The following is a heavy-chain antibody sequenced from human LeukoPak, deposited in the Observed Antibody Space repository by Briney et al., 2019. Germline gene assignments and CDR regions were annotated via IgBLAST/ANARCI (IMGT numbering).Heavy chain of an antibody. CDR3: AKDRAFLWFGDL. Sequence: PGGSLRLSCAASGFTFSDYYMSWIRQAPGKGLEWVSYISSSGSTIYYADSVKGRFTISRDNSKNTLYLQMNSLRAEDTAVYYCAKDRAFLWFGDLWGQGTLVTVSS. D-gene: IGHD3-10*01. J-gene: IGHJ5*02. CDR1: GFTFSDYY. V-gene: IGHV3-11*01. CDR2: ISSSGSTI.